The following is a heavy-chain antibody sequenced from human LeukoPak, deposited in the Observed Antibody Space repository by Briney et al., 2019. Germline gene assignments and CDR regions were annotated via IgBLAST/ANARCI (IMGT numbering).Heavy chain of an antibody. CDR2: VYPGDSDT. Sequence: GESLKISCNGSGCTFTNYYIAWVRQMPGKGLEWMGIVYPGDSDTRYSPSFQGQVTISADKSINTAYLQWSSLKASDTAMYYCARVVADNWFDPWGQGTLVTVSS. V-gene: IGHV5-51*01. J-gene: IGHJ5*02. CDR1: GCTFTNYY. CDR3: ARVVADNWFDP. D-gene: IGHD2-15*01.